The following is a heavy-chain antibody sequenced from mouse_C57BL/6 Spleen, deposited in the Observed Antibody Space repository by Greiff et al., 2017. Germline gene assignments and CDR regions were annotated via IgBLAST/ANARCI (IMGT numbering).Heavy chain of an antibody. CDR2: INPSTGGT. J-gene: IGHJ3*01. D-gene: IGHD4-1*01. CDR3: ANWAWFAY. V-gene: IGHV1-42*01. CDR1: GYSFTGYY. Sequence: EVQGVESGPELVKPGASVKISCKASGYSFTGYYMNWVKQSPEKSLEWIGEINPSTGGTTYNQKFKAKATLTVDKSSSTAYMQLKSLTSEDSAVYYCANWAWFAYWGQGTLVTVSA.